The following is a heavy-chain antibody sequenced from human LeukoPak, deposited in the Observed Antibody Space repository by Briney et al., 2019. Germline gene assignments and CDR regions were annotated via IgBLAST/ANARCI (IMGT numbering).Heavy chain of an antibody. D-gene: IGHD6-13*01. CDR2: ISASMGIT. CDR1: GLNYSSYT. Sequence: GGSLRLSCAASGLNYSSYTMNWVRQAPGMGREWLSYISASMGITNYADSVKGRFTISRDKAQNSLYLLMNRLRAEGTAVYFCARDYSSNHRGYFDYWGQGTLVGVSS. J-gene: IGHJ4*02. V-gene: IGHV3-48*01. CDR3: ARDYSSNHRGYFDY.